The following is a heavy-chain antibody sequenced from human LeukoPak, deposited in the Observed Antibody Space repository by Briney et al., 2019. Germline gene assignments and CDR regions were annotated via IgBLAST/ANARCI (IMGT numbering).Heavy chain of an antibody. Sequence: KSGGSLRLSCAASGFTFSSGSMNWVRQAPGKALEWVSYLSGSGRLIWYAGSVKGRFTISRDNAANSLFLQMNSLRVEDTAVYYCARDLQTGLAFDAWGQGTVVTVSS. CDR2: LSGSGRLI. CDR1: GFTFSSGS. D-gene: IGHD7-27*01. V-gene: IGHV3-21*06. CDR3: ARDLQTGLAFDA. J-gene: IGHJ3*01.